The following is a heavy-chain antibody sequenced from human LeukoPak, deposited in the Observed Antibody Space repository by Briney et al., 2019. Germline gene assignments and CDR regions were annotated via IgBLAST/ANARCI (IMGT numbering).Heavy chain of an antibody. D-gene: IGHD3-16*01. CDR3: ARTIGGGNYYYYYYMDV. Sequence: SETLSLTCTVSGGSISSYYWSWIRQPPGKGLGWIGYLYSTGSTNYNPSLKSRVTISEDTSKNQFSLKLSSVTAADTAVYYCARTIGGGNYYYYYYMDVWGKGTTVTVSS. CDR1: GGSISSYY. J-gene: IGHJ6*03. V-gene: IGHV4-59*01. CDR2: LYSTGST.